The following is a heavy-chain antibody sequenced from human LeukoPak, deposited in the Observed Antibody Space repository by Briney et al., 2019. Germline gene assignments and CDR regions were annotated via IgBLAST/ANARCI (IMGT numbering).Heavy chain of an antibody. CDR2: VSDSGSST. CDR1: GFTFSSYA. CDR3: AKDIQLST. V-gene: IGHV3-23*01. D-gene: IGHD5-24*01. J-gene: IGHJ3*01. Sequence: PGGSLRLSCAASGFTFSSYAMSWVRQAPGKGLEWVSAVSDSGSSTYYADSVKGRFTISRDNSKNTLSLQMNSLRVEDTAIYYCAKDIQLSTWGLGTMVTVSS.